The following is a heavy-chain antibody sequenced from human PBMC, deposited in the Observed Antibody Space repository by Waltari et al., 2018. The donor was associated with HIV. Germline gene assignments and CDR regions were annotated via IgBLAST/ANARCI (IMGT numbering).Heavy chain of an antibody. V-gene: IGHV3-23*01. J-gene: IGHJ4*02. CDR2: ISGSGDKT. CDR1: GFSFSTYA. Sequence: EVQLLESGGGFVQPGGSLRHSCAASGFSFSTYALRCVREAPGKGLEWVSAISGSGDKTYYADSVKGRFTISRDNSKNTLYLQMSSLRAEDTAVYYCAKGKTGDFWGQGTLVTVSS. CDR3: AKGKTGDF.